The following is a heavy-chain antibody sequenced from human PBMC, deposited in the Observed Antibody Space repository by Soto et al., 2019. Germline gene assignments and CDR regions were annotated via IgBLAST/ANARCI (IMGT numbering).Heavy chain of an antibody. CDR1: GGTFSSYT. V-gene: IGHV1-69*02. Sequence: SVKVSCKASGGTFSSYTISWVRQAPGQGLEWMGRIIPILGIANYAQKFQGRVTITADKSTSTAYMELSSLRSEDTAVYYCASLVAAVAGNSHAFDIWGQGTMVTVSS. CDR2: IIPILGIA. CDR3: ASLVAAVAGNSHAFDI. J-gene: IGHJ3*02. D-gene: IGHD6-19*01.